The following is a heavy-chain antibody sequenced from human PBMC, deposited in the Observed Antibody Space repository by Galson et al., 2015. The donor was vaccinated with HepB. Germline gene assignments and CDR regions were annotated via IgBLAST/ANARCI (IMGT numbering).Heavy chain of an antibody. CDR1: GYSFTSYW. CDR3: VRQSERYCSSTSCSPTHFDY. J-gene: IGHJ4*02. V-gene: IGHV5-10-1*01. Sequence: QSGAEVKKPGESLRISCKGSGYSFTSYWISWVRQMPGKGLEWMGRIDPSDSYTNYSPSFQGHVTISADKSISTAYLQWSSLKASDTAMYYCVRQSERYCSSTSCSPTHFDYWGQGTLVTVSS. CDR2: IDPSDSYT. D-gene: IGHD2-2*01.